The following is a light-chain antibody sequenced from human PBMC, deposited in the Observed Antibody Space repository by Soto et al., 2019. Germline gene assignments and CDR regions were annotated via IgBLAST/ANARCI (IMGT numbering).Light chain of an antibody. Sequence: QSVLTQPPSVSGAPGQRITISCTGSSSNIGADYDVHWYHHLPGTAPKLLIYGNNNRPSGVPDRFSGSKSGTSASLAITGLQAEDEADYYCQSYDSTLRTVVLGGGTKLTVL. CDR3: QSYDSTLRTVV. V-gene: IGLV1-40*01. CDR2: GNN. J-gene: IGLJ2*01. CDR1: SSNIGADYD.